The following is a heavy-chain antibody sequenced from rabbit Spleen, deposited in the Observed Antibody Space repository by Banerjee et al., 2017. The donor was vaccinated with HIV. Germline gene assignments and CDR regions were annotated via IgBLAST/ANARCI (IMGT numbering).Heavy chain of an antibody. D-gene: IGHD3-1*01. V-gene: IGHV1S7*01. Sequence: QLEESAGGLVQPGGSLKLSCKASGFTLNTYYMNWVRQAPGKGLEWIGYIDPVFGSTYYASWVNGRFTISRHNAQNTLYLQLNSLTAADTATYFCVRDTWNFNLWGPGTLVTVS. J-gene: IGHJ4*01. CDR1: GFTLNTYY. CDR3: VRDTWNFNL. CDR2: IDPVFGST.